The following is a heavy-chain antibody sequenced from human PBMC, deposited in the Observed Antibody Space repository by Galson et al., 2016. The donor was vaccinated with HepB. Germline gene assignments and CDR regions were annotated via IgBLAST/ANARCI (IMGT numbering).Heavy chain of an antibody. V-gene: IGHV3-23*01. Sequence: SLRLSCAASGFTFSSYAMTWVRQAPGKGLEWVSVITSGGSTYYAASVKGRFTISRDNSKNTLYVQMNNLGAEDTAVYYCAKEDNIAGATTINNWGQGTLVTFSS. CDR1: GFTFSSYA. J-gene: IGHJ4*02. CDR3: AKEDNIAGATTINN. CDR2: ITSGGST. D-gene: IGHD1-26*01.